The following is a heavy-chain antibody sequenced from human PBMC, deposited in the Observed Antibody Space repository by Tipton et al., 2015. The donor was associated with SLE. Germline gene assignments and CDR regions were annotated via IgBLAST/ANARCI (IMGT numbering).Heavy chain of an antibody. CDR3: AREMEYSSGLRFDP. D-gene: IGHD6-19*01. J-gene: IGHJ5*02. CDR1: GGSISSHY. Sequence: TLSLTCTVSGGSISSHYWSWIRQPPGQGLEWIGYIYYSGSTNYNPSLKSRVTISVDTSKNQFSLKLSSVTAADTAVYYCAREMEYSSGLRFDPWGQGTLVTVSS. V-gene: IGHV4-59*11. CDR2: IYYSGST.